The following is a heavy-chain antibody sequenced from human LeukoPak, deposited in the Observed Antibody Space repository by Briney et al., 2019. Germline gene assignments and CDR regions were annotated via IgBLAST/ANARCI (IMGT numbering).Heavy chain of an antibody. CDR2: NIPILGMS. V-gene: IGHV1-69*04. J-gene: IGHJ4*02. D-gene: IGHD1-1*01. CDR1: GHRFRRYA. CDR3: ARGRGSRTGTNGDYFDY. Sequence: SVKVSCKASGHRFRRYAVSWVRQAPGQGLEWIGRNIPILGMSNYGQQFQDRVTLTADKPTNTAYMELTRLRSEDTAVYFWARGRGSRTGTNGDYFDYWGQGTLVTVSS.